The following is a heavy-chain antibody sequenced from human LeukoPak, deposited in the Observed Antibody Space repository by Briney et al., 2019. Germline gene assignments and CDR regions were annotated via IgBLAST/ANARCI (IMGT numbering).Heavy chain of an antibody. Sequence: GGSLRLSCAASGFTFSSYSMNWVRQAPGKGLEWVSYISSSSSTIYYADSVKGRFTISRDNAKNSLYLQMNSLRAEDTAVYYCARGIAAAGTYSADYWGQGTLVTVSS. V-gene: IGHV3-48*04. CDR2: ISSSSSTI. CDR3: ARGIAAAGTYSADY. D-gene: IGHD6-13*01. J-gene: IGHJ4*02. CDR1: GFTFSSYS.